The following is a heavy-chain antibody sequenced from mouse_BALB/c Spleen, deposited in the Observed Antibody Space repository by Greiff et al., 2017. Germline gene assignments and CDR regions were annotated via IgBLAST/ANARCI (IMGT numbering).Heavy chain of an antibody. J-gene: IGHJ2*01. D-gene: IGHD4-1*01. V-gene: IGHV3-2*02. Sequence: EVKLQESGPGLVKPSQSLSLTCTVTGYSITSDYAWNWIRQFPGNKLEWMGYISYSGSTSYNPSLKSRISITRDTSKNQFFLQLNSVTTEDTATYYCARHWDFDYWGQGTTLTVSS. CDR1: GYSITSDYA. CDR3: ARHWDFDY. CDR2: ISYSGST.